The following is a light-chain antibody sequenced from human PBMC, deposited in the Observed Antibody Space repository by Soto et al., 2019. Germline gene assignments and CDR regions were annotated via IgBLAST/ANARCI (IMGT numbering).Light chain of an antibody. V-gene: IGLV1-44*01. CDR3: AAWDDSLNGYV. CDR2: SNN. Sequence: QSVLTQPPPASGTPGPRVTISCSGNSSNIGSNTVNWYQQLPGTAPKLLIYSNNQRPSGVPDRFSGSKSGTSAPLAISGLQSEDEADYYCAAWDDSLNGYVFGTGTKVTVL. J-gene: IGLJ1*01. CDR1: SSNIGSNT.